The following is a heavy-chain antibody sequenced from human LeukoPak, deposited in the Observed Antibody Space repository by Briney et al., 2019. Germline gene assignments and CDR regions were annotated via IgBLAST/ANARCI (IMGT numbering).Heavy chain of an antibody. CDR3: ARHAYCSSTSCPRDYYYGMDV. J-gene: IGHJ6*02. CDR1: GYTFSSYY. CDR2: INPSGGST. D-gene: IGHD2-2*01. Sequence: PGASVKVSCKASGYTFSSYYMHWVRQAPGQGLEWMGIINPSGGSTSYAQKFQGRVTMTRDTSTSTVYMELSSLRSEDTAVYYCARHAYCSSTSCPRDYYYGMDVWGQGTTVTVSS. V-gene: IGHV1-46*01.